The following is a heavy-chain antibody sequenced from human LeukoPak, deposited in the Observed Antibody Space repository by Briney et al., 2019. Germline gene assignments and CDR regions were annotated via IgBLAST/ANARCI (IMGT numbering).Heavy chain of an antibody. J-gene: IGHJ5*02. CDR1: GGSISSYY. CDR3: ASQSYDFWSGYYTLHGFDP. D-gene: IGHD3-3*01. CDR2: IYYSGST. Sequence: SETLSLTCTVSGGSISSYYRSWIRQPPGKGLEWIGYIYYSGSTNYNPSLKSRVTISVDTSKNQFSLKLSSVTAADTAVYYCASQSYDFWSGYYTLHGFDPWGQGTLVTVSS. V-gene: IGHV4-59*01.